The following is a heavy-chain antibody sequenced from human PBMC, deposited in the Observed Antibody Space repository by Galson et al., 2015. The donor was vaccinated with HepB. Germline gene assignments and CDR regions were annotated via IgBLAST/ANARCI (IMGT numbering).Heavy chain of an antibody. CDR2: IYPGDSDT. J-gene: IGHJ3*02. CDR3: ASTPQLAYCGGDCFPDAFDI. Sequence: QSGAEVKKPGESLKISCKGSGYSFTSYWIGWVRQMPGKGLEWMGIIYPGDSDTRYSPSFQGQVTISADKSISTAYLQWSSLKASDTAMYYCASTPQLAYCGGDCFPDAFDIWGQGTTVTVSS. V-gene: IGHV5-51*01. D-gene: IGHD2-21*02. CDR1: GYSFTSYW.